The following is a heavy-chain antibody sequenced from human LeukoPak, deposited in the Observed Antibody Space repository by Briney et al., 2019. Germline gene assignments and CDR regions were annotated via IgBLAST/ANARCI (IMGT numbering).Heavy chain of an antibody. CDR3: ARPRGYSGSYSGFDY. D-gene: IGHD1-26*01. CDR2: IYYSGST. V-gene: IGHV4-39*07. Sequence: SETLSLTCTGSGGSISSSSYYWGWIRQPPGKGLEWIGSIYYSGSTYYNPSLKSRVTISVDTSKNQFSLKLSSVTAADTAVYYCARPRGYSGSYSGFDYWGQGTLVTVSS. J-gene: IGHJ4*02. CDR1: GGSISSSSYY.